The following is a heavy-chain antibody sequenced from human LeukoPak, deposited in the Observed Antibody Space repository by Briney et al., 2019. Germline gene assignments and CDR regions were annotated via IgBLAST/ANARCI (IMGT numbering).Heavy chain of an antibody. CDR1: GYTFTNYD. CDR3: ARHRDDSSGYYYSHFDY. CDR2: MNPNSGDT. Sequence: ASVKVSRNASGYTFTNYDINWVRQATGQGLEWMGWMNPNSGDTGYAQKFQGRITMTRDTSISTAYMELSSLRFEDTAVYYCARHRDDSSGYYYSHFDYWGQGTLVTVSS. D-gene: IGHD3-22*01. J-gene: IGHJ4*02. V-gene: IGHV1-8*01.